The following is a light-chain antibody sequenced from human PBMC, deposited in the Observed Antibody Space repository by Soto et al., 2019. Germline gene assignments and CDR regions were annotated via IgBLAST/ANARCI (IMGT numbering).Light chain of an antibody. V-gene: IGKV1-39*01. CDR3: QQSSNIPYT. Sequence: DIQMTQSPSSLSASVGDRVTITCRASQTISSYLNWYQQNPGKAPKLLIYAASSLQSGVPSRFSGSGSGTDFTLTISSVQPEDFATYYCQQSSNIPYTFGQGTKLEIK. CDR2: AAS. CDR1: QTISSY. J-gene: IGKJ2*01.